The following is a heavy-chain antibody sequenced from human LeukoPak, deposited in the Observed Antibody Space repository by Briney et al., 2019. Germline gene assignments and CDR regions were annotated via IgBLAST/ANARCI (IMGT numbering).Heavy chain of an antibody. CDR1: GDSISSSSYY. J-gene: IGHJ3*02. CDR2: IYYSGST. Sequence: PSETLSLTCTVSGDSISSSSYYWGWIRQPPGKGLEWIGSIYYSGSTHYNPSLKSRVTISVDTSKNRFSLKLSSVTATDTAVYYCAKEVVPAVIDAFDIWGQGTMVTVSS. V-gene: IGHV4-39*02. CDR3: AKEVVPAVIDAFDI. D-gene: IGHD2-2*01.